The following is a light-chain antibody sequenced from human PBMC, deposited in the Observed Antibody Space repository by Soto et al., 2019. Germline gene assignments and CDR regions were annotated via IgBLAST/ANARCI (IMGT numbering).Light chain of an antibody. V-gene: IGKV3-20*01. CDR3: QQYGSSLTWT. CDR1: QSVSSSY. CDR2: GAS. Sequence: EIVLTQSRVTRSRSPGQRATLCCXXXQSVSSSYLAWYQQKPGQAPRLLIYGASSRATGIPDRFSGSGSGTDFTLTISRLEPEDFAVYYCQQYGSSLTWTFGQGTRLEIK. J-gene: IGKJ5*01.